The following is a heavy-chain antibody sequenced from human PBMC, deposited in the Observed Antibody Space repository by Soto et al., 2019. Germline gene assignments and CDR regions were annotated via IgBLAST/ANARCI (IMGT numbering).Heavy chain of an antibody. D-gene: IGHD2-15*01. Sequence: SETLSLTCAVYGGSFSGYYWSWIRQPPGKGLEWIGEINHSGSTNYNPSLKSRVTISVDTSKNQFSLKLSSVTAADTAVYYCALSGYCSGGSCPPYYYYGMDVWGQGTTVTVSS. CDR1: GGSFSGYY. CDR2: INHSGST. CDR3: ALSGYCSGGSCPPYYYYGMDV. J-gene: IGHJ6*02. V-gene: IGHV4-34*01.